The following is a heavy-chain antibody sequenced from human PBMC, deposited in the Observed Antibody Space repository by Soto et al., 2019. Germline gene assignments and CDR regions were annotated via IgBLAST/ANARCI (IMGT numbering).Heavy chain of an antibody. J-gene: IGHJ5*02. CDR3: AEYYYDSSGPT. CDR2: IIPIFGTA. CDR1: EGTLRSYA. Sequence: QVQLVQSGAEVKKPGSSVKVPGKAPEGTLRSYAITWVRKAPGQGLEGMGGIIPIFGTANYAQKFQGRVTITADESTSTAYMELSSLRSEDTAVYYCAEYYYDSSGPTWGQGTLVTVSS. V-gene: IGHV1-69*12. D-gene: IGHD3-22*01.